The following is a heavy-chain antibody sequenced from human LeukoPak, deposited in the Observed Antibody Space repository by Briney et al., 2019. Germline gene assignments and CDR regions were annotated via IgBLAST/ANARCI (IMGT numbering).Heavy chain of an antibody. D-gene: IGHD3-22*01. CDR1: GFTFSSYS. CDR3: ARVNYYDSSGYSGALGY. J-gene: IGHJ4*02. V-gene: IGHV3-30*03. CDR2: ISYDGSNK. Sequence: GGSLRLSCAASGFTFSSYSMSWVRQAPGKGLEWVAVISYDGSNKYYADSVKGRFTISRDNSKNTLYLQMNSLRAEDTAVYYCARVNYYDSSGYSGALGYWGQGTLVTVSS.